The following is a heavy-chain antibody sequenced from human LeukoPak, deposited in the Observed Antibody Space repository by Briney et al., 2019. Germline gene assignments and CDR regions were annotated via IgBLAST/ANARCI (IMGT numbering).Heavy chain of an antibody. CDR1: GYTFSGSA. Sequence: GGSLRLSCAASGYTFSGSAMHWVREASGKGLEWVGRIRSKANSYATAYAASVKGRFTISRDDSKNTAYLQMNSLKTEDTAVYYCTTRIAVAGTFDLSDYWGQGTLVTVSS. CDR3: TTRIAVAGTFDLSDY. V-gene: IGHV3-73*01. D-gene: IGHD6-19*01. J-gene: IGHJ4*02. CDR2: IRSKANSYAT.